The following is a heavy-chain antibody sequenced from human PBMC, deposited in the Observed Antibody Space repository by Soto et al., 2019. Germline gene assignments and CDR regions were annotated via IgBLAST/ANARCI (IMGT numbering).Heavy chain of an antibody. CDR3: AKGERGNYLLDY. CDR1: GFTFSSYA. V-gene: IGHV3-23*01. J-gene: IGHJ4*02. D-gene: IGHD4-4*01. Sequence: EVQLLESGGGLVQPGGSLRLSCAASGFTFSSYAMSWVRQAPGKGLEWVSAISGSGGSTYYADSVKGRFTISRDNSKNTLYLQMNSLRAQDTAVYYCAKGERGNYLLDYWGQGTLVTVSS. CDR2: ISGSGGST.